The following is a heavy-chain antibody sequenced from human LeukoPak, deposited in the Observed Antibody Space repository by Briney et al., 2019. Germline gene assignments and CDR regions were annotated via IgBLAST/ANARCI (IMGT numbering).Heavy chain of an antibody. Sequence: GGSLRLSCAASGFTFDDYAMHWVRQAPGKGLEWVSGISWNSGSIGYADSVKGRFTISRDNAKNSLYLQMNSLRAEDTALYYCARSRIVGATTDFDYWGQGTLVTVSS. D-gene: IGHD1-26*01. J-gene: IGHJ4*02. CDR1: GFTFDDYA. V-gene: IGHV3-9*01. CDR2: ISWNSGSI. CDR3: ARSRIVGATTDFDY.